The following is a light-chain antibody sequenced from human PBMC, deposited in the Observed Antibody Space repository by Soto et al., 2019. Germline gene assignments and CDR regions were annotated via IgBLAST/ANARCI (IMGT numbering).Light chain of an antibody. J-gene: IGLJ2*01. V-gene: IGLV4-69*01. CDR2: VNSDGSH. CDR1: SGYSTYA. CDR3: QTWGTGIEVI. Sequence: QLVLTQSPSASASLGASVKLTCTLSSGYSTYAIAWHQQQPEKGPRYLMKVNSDGSHSKGDGIPDRFSGSSSGAERYLTISSLKSEDEADYYCQTWGTGIEVIFGGGTKVTVL.